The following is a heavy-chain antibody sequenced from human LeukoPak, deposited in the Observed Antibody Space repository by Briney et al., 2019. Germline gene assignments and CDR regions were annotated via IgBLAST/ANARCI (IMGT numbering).Heavy chain of an antibody. CDR1: GFTFSSYS. CDR2: ISSSSSYI. J-gene: IGHJ4*02. V-gene: IGHV3-21*01. CDR3: AGYYDSRGYYPPLFDY. Sequence: GGSLRLSCAASGFTFSSYSMNWVRQAPGKGLEWVSSISSSSSYIYYADSVKGRFTISRDNSKNTAYLQMNSLRAEDTAVYYCAGYYDSRGYYPPLFDYWGQGTLVAVSS. D-gene: IGHD3-22*01.